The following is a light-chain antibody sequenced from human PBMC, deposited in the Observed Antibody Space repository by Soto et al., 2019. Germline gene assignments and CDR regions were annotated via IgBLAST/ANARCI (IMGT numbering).Light chain of an antibody. V-gene: IGKV3-11*01. CDR1: QSVSSY. Sequence: EIVLTQSPATLSLSPGERATLSCRASQSVSSYLAWYQQKPGQAPRLLIYDASNRATGIPARFSGSGSGTDFTLSISSLEPEDFAVYYCQRYGTSTTFGQGTRVEIK. CDR2: DAS. J-gene: IGKJ1*01. CDR3: QRYGTSTT.